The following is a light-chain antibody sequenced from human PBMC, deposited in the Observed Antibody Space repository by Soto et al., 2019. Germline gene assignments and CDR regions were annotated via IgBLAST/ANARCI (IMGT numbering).Light chain of an antibody. Sequence: QTVVTQEPSLTVPPGGTVTLTCGSSTGAVTSGHYPYWFQQRPGQAPKTLIYDANNKYPWTPARFSGSLFGGKAALTLWGAQPEDEAEYYCLLQYSEIRVFGGGTKLTVL. J-gene: IGLJ3*02. CDR3: LLQYSEIRV. CDR2: DAN. V-gene: IGLV7-46*01. CDR1: TGAVTSGHY.